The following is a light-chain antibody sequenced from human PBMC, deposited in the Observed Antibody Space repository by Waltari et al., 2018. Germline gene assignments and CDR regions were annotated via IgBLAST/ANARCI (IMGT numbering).Light chain of an antibody. CDR3: QQYDASPPMYT. CDR2: GAY. J-gene: IGKJ2*01. CDR1: QRVSTTF. V-gene: IGKV3-20*01. Sequence: EIVLTQSPGTLSLSPGERATLSCRTSQRVSTTFLSWYQQKPGQAPRLLIYGAYTRATGIPDRFSGSGSGTDFTLTISRLEPEDFAVFYCQQYDASPPMYTFGQGTKLEIK.